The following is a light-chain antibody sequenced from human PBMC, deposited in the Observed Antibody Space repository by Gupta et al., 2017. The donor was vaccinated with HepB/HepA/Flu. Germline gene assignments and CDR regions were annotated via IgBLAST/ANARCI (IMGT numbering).Light chain of an antibody. CDR1: SSNVGRSF. Sequence: QSVLTQPPSVSGTPGQRVTISCSGSSSNVGRSFVYWYQQFPGAAPKLLIYRNDQRPAGVPDRFSGSKAGSSASLAISGLRAEDEANYYCAAWDTIRILVAFGGGPQLSVL. CDR3: AAWDTIRILVA. J-gene: IGLJ2*01. V-gene: IGLV1-47*01. CDR2: RND.